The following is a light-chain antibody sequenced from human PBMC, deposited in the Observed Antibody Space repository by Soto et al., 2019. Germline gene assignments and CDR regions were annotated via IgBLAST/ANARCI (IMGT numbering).Light chain of an antibody. V-gene: IGKV3-15*01. CDR3: QQYNNWTRT. Sequence: ELVMTNSPATLSVSPGERATLSCRASQSVSILLAWYQQKPGQAPRVVIHGATTRATGIPARFSVSGSGTEFTLTISRLKYEDFAVYYCQQYNNWTRTFCQGTKVDIK. CDR1: QSVSIL. CDR2: GAT. J-gene: IGKJ1*01.